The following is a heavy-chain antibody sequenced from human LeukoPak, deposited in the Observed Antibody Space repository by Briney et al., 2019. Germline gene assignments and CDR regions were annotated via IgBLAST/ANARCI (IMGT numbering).Heavy chain of an antibody. CDR3: ARSDIVVVVAATPNDAFDI. V-gene: IGHV5-51*01. D-gene: IGHD2-15*01. CDR2: IYPGDSDT. CDR1: GYSFTSYW. J-gene: IGHJ3*02. Sequence: GESLKISCKGSGYSFTSYWIGWVRQMPGKGLEWMGIIYPGDSDTRYSPSFQGQVTISADKSISTAYLQWSSLKASDTAMYYCARSDIVVVVAATPNDAFDIWGQGTMVTVSS.